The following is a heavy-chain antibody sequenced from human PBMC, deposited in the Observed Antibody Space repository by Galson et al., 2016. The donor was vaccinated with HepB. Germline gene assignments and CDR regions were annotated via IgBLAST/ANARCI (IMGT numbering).Heavy chain of an antibody. Sequence: SLRLSCAASGFTVSSNYMTWVRQAPGEGLEWVANINPDGSQKYYVDSVRGRFTISRDNAKNSLFLYMNNVRADDTALYYCARGRYCSGGGCYQDYWGQGTLVTVSS. J-gene: IGHJ4*02. CDR2: INPDGSQK. CDR3: ARGRYCSGGGCYQDY. V-gene: IGHV3-7*03. D-gene: IGHD2-15*01. CDR1: GFTVSSNY.